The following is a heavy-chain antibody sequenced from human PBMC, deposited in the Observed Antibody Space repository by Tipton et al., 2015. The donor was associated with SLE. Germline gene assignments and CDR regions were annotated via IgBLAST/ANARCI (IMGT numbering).Heavy chain of an antibody. CDR3: ARRWDCSGGSCQGSFGY. V-gene: IGHV1-8*01. CDR1: GYTFTSYD. CDR2: MNPNSGDA. D-gene: IGHD2-15*01. Sequence: QSGPEVKKPGASVKVSCKASGYTFTSYDINWVRQATGLGLEWMGWMNPNSGDAGYALKFQGRVTMTRNISKSTAYMELSSLRSEDTAVYYCARRWDCSGGSCQGSFGYWGQGTLVTVSS. J-gene: IGHJ4*02.